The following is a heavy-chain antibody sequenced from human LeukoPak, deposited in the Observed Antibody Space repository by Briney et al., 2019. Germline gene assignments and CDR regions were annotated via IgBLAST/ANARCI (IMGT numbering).Heavy chain of an antibody. J-gene: IGHJ4*02. Sequence: GGSLRLSCAASGFTFSSYSMTWVRQAPGKGLEWVSSISSSSSYIYYADSVKGRFTISRDNAKNSLYLQMYSLRAEDTAVYYCARGGIAAAVPFDYWGQGTLVTVSS. V-gene: IGHV3-21*01. CDR2: ISSSSSYI. D-gene: IGHD6-13*01. CDR3: ARGGIAAAVPFDY. CDR1: GFTFSSYS.